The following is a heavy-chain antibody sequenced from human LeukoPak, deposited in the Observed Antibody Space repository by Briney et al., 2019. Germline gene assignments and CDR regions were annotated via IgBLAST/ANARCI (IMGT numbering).Heavy chain of an antibody. V-gene: IGHV3-21*01. Sequence: GGSLRLSCAASGFTFSTYSMNWVRQAPGKGLEWVSSISTSTDYIYYANSVRGRFTISRDNAKNSLYLQMNSLRAEDTAVYYCARDRGFGQADVWGKGTTVTVSS. D-gene: IGHD3-10*01. CDR1: GFTFSTYS. J-gene: IGHJ6*04. CDR2: ISTSTDYI. CDR3: ARDRGFGQADV.